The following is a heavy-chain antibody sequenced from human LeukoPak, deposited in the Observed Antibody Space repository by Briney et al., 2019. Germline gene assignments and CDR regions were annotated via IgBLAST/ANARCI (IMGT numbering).Heavy chain of an antibody. Sequence: GGSLRLSCAASGFTFSSYPMSWVRQAPGKGLEWVSLISDSGGSTYYADSVKGRFTISRDNSKNTLYLQMNSLRAEDTAVYYGVWFGGRLWGQGTLVIVSS. J-gene: IGHJ4*02. D-gene: IGHD3-10*01. CDR2: ISDSGGST. V-gene: IGHV3-23*01. CDR1: GFTFSSYP. CDR3: VWFGGRL.